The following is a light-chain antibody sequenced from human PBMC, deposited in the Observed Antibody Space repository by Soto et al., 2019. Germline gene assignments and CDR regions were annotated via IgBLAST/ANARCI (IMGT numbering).Light chain of an antibody. Sequence: EIVLTQSPGTLSLSPGERATLSCRASQSVNSNYLAWYQQRPGQAPRLLIYGASSRATGIPDRFSGSGSGTDFTLTISRLEPEDFAVYYCQHYGDSSWTFGQGTKVDIK. CDR1: QSVNSNY. V-gene: IGKV3-20*01. J-gene: IGKJ1*01. CDR2: GAS. CDR3: QHYGDSSWT.